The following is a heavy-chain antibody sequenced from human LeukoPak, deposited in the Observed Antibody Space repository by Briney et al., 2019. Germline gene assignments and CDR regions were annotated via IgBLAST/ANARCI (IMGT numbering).Heavy chain of an antibody. CDR2: IIPIFGTA. J-gene: IGHJ4*02. CDR1: GGTFSSYA. Sequence: SAKVSCKASGGTFSSYAISWVRQAPGQGLEWMGRIIPIFGTANYAQKLQGRVTITADKSTSTAYMELSSLRSEDTAVYYCAREGGYSSGWVGYWGQGTLVTVSS. V-gene: IGHV1-69*06. D-gene: IGHD6-19*01. CDR3: AREGGYSSGWVGY.